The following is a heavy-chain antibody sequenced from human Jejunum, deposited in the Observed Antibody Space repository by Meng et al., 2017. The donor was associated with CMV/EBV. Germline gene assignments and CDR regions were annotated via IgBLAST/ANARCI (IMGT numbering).Heavy chain of an antibody. CDR3: ARGEDSSLDY. V-gene: IGHV6-1*01. CDR2: TYYRSKWYS. D-gene: IGHD6-13*01. Sequence: LQQPGPGLVKPSPTPSLTCAISGDRFPSNTVAWNWIRLAPARGLEWLGRTYYRSKWYSEYTVSVRSRISITPDTSKNQFSLQLTSVTPDDTAVYYCARGEDSSLDYWGQGTLVTVSS. CDR1: GDRFPSNTVA. J-gene: IGHJ4*02.